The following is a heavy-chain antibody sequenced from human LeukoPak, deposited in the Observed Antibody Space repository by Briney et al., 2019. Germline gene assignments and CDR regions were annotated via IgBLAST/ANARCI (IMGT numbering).Heavy chain of an antibody. D-gene: IGHD3-10*01. J-gene: IGHJ4*02. CDR2: ISYDGSNK. CDR1: RFTFSSYA. V-gene: IGHV3-30-3*01. Sequence: PGGSLRLSCAASRFTFSSYAMHWVRQAPGKGLEWVAVISYDGSNKYYADSVKGRFTISRDNSKNTLYLQMNSLRAEDTAVYYCARTLTMVRGMGFDYWGQGTLVTVSS. CDR3: ARTLTMVRGMGFDY.